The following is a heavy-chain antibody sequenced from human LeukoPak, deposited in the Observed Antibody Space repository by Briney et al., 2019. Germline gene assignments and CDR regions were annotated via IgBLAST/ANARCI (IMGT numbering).Heavy chain of an antibody. V-gene: IGHV4-61*08. J-gene: IGHJ4*02. CDR3: ATRPGGSDRFFPYFDY. D-gene: IGHD1-1*01. CDR2: ISDSGST. Sequence: SSETLSLTCAVSGGSVSSGGYYWSWIRQPPGKGLEWIGHISDSGSTNYNPSLKSRVIMSVDTSKNQFSLKLSSVTAADTAVYYCATRPGGSDRFFPYFDYWGQGTLVTVSS. CDR1: GGSVSSGGYY.